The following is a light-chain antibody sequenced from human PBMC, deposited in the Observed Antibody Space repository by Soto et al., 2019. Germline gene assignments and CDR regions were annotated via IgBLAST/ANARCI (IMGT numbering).Light chain of an antibody. V-gene: IGLV3-21*02. CDR2: DDS. J-gene: IGLJ2*01. CDR1: NIGSKG. Sequence: SYVLTQPPSVSVAPGQTARITCGGDNIGSKGVHWYQQKPGQAPVLVVYDDSDRPSGIPERFTGSNSGNTATLTISTVEAGDEAGYYCQVWDSSGDHHVIFGGGTKLTVL. CDR3: QVWDSSGDHHVI.